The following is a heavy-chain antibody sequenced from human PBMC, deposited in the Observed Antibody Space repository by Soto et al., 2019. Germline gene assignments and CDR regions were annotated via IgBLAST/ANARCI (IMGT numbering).Heavy chain of an antibody. CDR2: IRFDGSNE. CDR1: GCLFHGYF. V-gene: IGHV3-33*01. Sequence: PGGSLSLSCAVPGCLFHGYFMHWVRQAPGKGLEWVAIIRFDGSNEEYADSVKGRFTISRDNSKNTLYLQMNTLGAEDTAVYYCARDGIGGTVFRGYLDYWGRGTVVTVSS. CDR3: ARDGIGGTVFRGYLDY. D-gene: IGHD1-7*01. J-gene: IGHJ4*02.